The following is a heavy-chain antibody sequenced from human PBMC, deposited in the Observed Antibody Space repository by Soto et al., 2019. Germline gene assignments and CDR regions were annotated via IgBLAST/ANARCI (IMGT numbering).Heavy chain of an antibody. J-gene: IGHJ4*02. V-gene: IGHV1-46*01. Sequence: QVQLVQSGAEVKKPGASVKVSCKASGYTFTSYYMHWVRQAPGQGLEWMGIINPSGGSTSYAQKFQGRVTMTRDTSTSTVYMELSSLRSEDTAVYYCARDRLDYDILTGYGTFDYWGQGTLVTVSS. CDR3: ARDRLDYDILTGYGTFDY. D-gene: IGHD3-9*01. CDR1: GYTFTSYY. CDR2: INPSGGST.